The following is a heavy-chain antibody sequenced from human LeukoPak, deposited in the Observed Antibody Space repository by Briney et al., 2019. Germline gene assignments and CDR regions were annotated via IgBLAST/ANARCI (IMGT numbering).Heavy chain of an antibody. CDR3: ARERRITIFGVVNHYYYYYMDV. CDR2: INHSGST. J-gene: IGHJ6*03. Sequence: SETLSLTCAVYGGSFSGYYWSWLRQPPGKGLEGVGEINHSGSTNYNPSLKSRVTISVDTSKNQFSLKLSSVTAADTAVYYCARERRITIFGVVNHYYYYYMDVWGKGTTVTVSS. CDR1: GGSFSGYY. D-gene: IGHD3-3*01. V-gene: IGHV4-34*01.